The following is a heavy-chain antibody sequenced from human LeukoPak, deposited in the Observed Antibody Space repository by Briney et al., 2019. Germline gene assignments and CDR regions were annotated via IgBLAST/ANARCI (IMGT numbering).Heavy chain of an antibody. CDR2: IIPIYGTA. V-gene: IGHV1-69*05. Sequence: SVKVSCKASGGTFSSYAISWVRQAPGQGLEWMGGIIPIYGTANYAQKFQGRVTITTGESTSTAYMELSSLRSEDTAVYYCARAARDGYNYFFDYWGQGTLVTVSS. CDR3: ARAARDGYNYFFDY. J-gene: IGHJ4*02. D-gene: IGHD5-24*01. CDR1: GGTFSSYA.